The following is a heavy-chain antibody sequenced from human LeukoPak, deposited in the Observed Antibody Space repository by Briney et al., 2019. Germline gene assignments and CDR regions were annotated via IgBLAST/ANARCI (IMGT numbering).Heavy chain of an antibody. CDR1: GFTFSSYA. D-gene: IGHD2-15*01. CDR2: ISYDGSNK. CDR3: AKVDAWDPYSLDY. Sequence: GGSLRLSCAASGFTFSSYAMHWVRQAPGKGLEWVAVISYDGSNKYYADSVKGRFTISRDNSKNTLYLQMNSLRAEDTAVYYCAKVDAWDPYSLDYWGQGTLVTVSS. J-gene: IGHJ4*02. V-gene: IGHV3-30*04.